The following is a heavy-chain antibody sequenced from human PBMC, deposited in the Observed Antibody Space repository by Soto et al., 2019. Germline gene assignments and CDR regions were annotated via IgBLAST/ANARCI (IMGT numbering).Heavy chain of an antibody. D-gene: IGHD6-19*01. J-gene: IGHJ4*02. CDR2: ISAYNGNT. V-gene: IGHV1-18*01. CDR1: GYTFTSYG. Sequence: ASVKVSCKASGYTFTSYGISWVRQAPGQGLEWMGWISAYNGNTNYAQKFQGRDTMTRDTSTSTVYMELSSLRSEDTAVYYCARATGGSGWYYFDYWGQGTLVTVSS. CDR3: ARATGGSGWYYFDY.